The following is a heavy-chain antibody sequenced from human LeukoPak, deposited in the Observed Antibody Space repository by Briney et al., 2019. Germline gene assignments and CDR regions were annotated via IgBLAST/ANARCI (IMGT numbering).Heavy chain of an antibody. CDR3: ARGASAGVYGSGTFDY. J-gene: IGHJ4*02. CDR2: IYSSGST. CDR1: GASMNNYY. D-gene: IGHD3-10*01. Sequence: SETLSLTCTVSGASMNNYYWSWIRQPAGKGLEWIGRIYSSGSTNYNPSLKSRVIMSIDTSKNQFSLKLSSVTAAETALYYCARGASAGVYGSGTFDYRGQGTLVTVSS. V-gene: IGHV4-4*07.